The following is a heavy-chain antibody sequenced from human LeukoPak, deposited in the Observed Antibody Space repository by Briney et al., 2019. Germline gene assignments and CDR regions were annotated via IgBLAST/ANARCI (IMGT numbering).Heavy chain of an antibody. D-gene: IGHD6-19*01. CDR1: GGSISSSNW. CDR2: IYHSGST. V-gene: IGHV4-4*02. CDR3: ARDYVGVAGTFDY. Sequence: PSGTLSLTCAVSGGSISSSNWWSWVRQPPGKGLEWIGEIYHSGSTNYNPSLKSRVTISIDTSKNQFSLKLSSVTAADTAVYYCARDYVGVAGTFDYWGQGTLVTVSS. J-gene: IGHJ4*02.